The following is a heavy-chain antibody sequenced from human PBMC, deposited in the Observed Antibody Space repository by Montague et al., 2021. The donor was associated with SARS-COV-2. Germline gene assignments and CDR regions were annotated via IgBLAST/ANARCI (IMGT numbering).Heavy chain of an antibody. Sequence: SETLSLTCTVSGVSVTNYYWSWIRQPPGKGLEWIGDILYNKGTNFNPSFKSRLAISADTSKNQFSLRLTSVTAADTAFYYCARHQFYVGWNGPPDFWGQGTLVTVSS. J-gene: IGHJ4*02. CDR2: ILYNKGT. V-gene: IGHV4-59*08. D-gene: IGHD3/OR15-3a*01. CDR3: ARHQFYVGWNGPPDF. CDR1: GVSVTNYY.